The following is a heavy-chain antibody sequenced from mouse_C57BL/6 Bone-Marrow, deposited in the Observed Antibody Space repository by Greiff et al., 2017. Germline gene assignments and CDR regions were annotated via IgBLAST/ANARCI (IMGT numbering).Heavy chain of an antibody. J-gene: IGHJ2*01. CDR3: ARERLLRYY. D-gene: IGHD1-1*01. CDR1: GYTFTSYW. CDR2: INPSSGYT. V-gene: IGHV1-7*01. Sequence: QVQLQQSGAELAKPGASVKLSCKASGYTFTSYWMHWVKQRPGQGLEWIGYINPSSGYTKYNQKFKDKATLTADKSSRTAYMQLSSLTYEDSAVYYCARERLLRYYWGQGTTLTVSS.